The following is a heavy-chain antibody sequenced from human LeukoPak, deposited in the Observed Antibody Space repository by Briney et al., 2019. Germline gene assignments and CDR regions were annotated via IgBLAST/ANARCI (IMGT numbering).Heavy chain of an antibody. CDR1: GFTFSSYS. J-gene: IGHJ4*02. CDR2: ISSSSSYI. V-gene: IGHV3-21*01. CDR3: ARDRRLKVFDY. Sequence: GGSLRLSCAASGFTFSSYSMNWVHQAPGKGLEWVSSISSSSSYIYYADSVKGRFTISRDNAKNSLYMQRTSLRAEDTAVYYCARDRRLKVFDYWGQGTLVTVSS.